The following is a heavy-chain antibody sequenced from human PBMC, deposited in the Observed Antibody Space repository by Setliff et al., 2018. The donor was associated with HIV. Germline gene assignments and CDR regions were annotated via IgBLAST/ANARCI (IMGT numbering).Heavy chain of an antibody. CDR1: GYTFTSYG. D-gene: IGHD3-3*01. Sequence: ASVKVSCKASGYTFTSYGISWVRQAPGQGLEWMGWISAYSGNTNYAQKLQGRVTMTTDTSTNTAYMELRSLRSDDTAVYYCARVAWYYSFWSGLGDAFDIWGQGTMVTVSS. CDR2: ISAYSGNT. J-gene: IGHJ3*02. V-gene: IGHV1-18*01. CDR3: ARVAWYYSFWSGLGDAFDI.